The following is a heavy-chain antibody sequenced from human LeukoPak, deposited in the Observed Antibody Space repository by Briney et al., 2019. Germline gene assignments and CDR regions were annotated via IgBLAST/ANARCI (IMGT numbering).Heavy chain of an antibody. V-gene: IGHV1-18*01. J-gene: IGHJ4*02. Sequence: ASVKLSCKTSGYTFSNFGINWVRQAPGQGLEWMGWISGNNDNPNYGQKFQGRLTVTTDTSISTAYMELSRLRSDDTAVYYCARDPVYYDILTGYPSAAFDYWGQGTLVTVSS. D-gene: IGHD3-9*01. CDR2: ISGNNDNP. CDR1: GYTFSNFG. CDR3: ARDPVYYDILTGYPSAAFDY.